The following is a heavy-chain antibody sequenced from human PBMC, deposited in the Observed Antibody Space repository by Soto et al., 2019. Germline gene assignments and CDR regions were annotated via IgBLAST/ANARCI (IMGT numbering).Heavy chain of an antibody. V-gene: IGHV4-30-4*01. CDR1: GGSINSDDSY. CDR2: IYDSETT. CDR3: ARDRQSEIVAMLASNGMDV. D-gene: IGHD5-12*01. J-gene: IGHJ6*02. Sequence: QVQLQESGPGLVKPSQTLSLTCTVSGGSINSDDSYWSWLRQPPGRGLEWIGYIYDSETTYYNPSLKSRVTISVAPSQNQFSLKLNSVTAADTAVYYCARDRQSEIVAMLASNGMDVWGQGTTVIVSS.